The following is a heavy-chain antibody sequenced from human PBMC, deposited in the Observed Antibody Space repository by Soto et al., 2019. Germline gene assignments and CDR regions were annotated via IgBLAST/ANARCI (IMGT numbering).Heavy chain of an antibody. CDR2: IYSNGNT. J-gene: IGHJ4*02. CDR3: ARGGAVATTAHFDH. Sequence: LSLTCTVSGDSINNYYWSWMRLPAGKGLEWIGRIYSNGNTYYNPSLKSRVSMSVDTSKNQFSLILKTVTAADTAVYYCARGGAVATTAHFDHWGPGTLVTVS. D-gene: IGHD5-12*01. CDR1: GDSINNYY. V-gene: IGHV4-4*07.